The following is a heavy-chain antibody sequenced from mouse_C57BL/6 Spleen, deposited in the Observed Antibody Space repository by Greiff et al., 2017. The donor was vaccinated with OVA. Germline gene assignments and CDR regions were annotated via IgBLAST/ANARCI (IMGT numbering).Heavy chain of an antibody. V-gene: IGHV8-8*01. J-gene: IGHJ2*01. CDR2: ICWDDDK. CDR3: ARSLGSSSYDPFHYFDY. Sequence: VKLQESGPGILQPSQTLSLTCSFSGFSLSTFGMGVGWIRQPSGKGLEWLAHICWDDDKYYNPALKSRLTISKDTSKNQVFLKIANVDTADTATYYCARSLGSSSYDPFHYFDYWGQGTTLTVSS. CDR1: GFSLSTFGMG. D-gene: IGHD3-2*02.